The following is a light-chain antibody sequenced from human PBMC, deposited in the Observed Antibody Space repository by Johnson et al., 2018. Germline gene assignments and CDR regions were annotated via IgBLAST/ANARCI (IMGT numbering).Light chain of an antibody. CDR3: GTRDSRLSAGKS. Sequence: QSVLTQPPSVSAAPGQKVTISCSGSSSNIGNNYVSWYQQLPGTAPKLLIYENNKRPSGIPDRFSGSKSGTSATLGITGLQTGDEADYYCGTRDSRLSAGKSIGTGTKVTVL. V-gene: IGLV1-51*02. J-gene: IGLJ1*01. CDR2: ENN. CDR1: SSNIGNNY.